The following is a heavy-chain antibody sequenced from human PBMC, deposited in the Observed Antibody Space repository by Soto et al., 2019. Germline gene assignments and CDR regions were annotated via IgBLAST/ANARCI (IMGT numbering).Heavy chain of an antibody. CDR1: GFKFSNYA. J-gene: IGHJ4*02. V-gene: IGHV3-23*01. CDR3: AKDRRAGGNSAFYFDF. D-gene: IGHD3-16*01. Sequence: GGSLRLSCAASGFKFSNYAMSWVRQAPGKGLEWVSLISATGGGTYYADSVKGRFTISRDNSHNTLFLQVHSLTAEDTAVYYCAKDRRAGGNSAFYFDFWGQGAQVTVSS. CDR2: ISATGGGT.